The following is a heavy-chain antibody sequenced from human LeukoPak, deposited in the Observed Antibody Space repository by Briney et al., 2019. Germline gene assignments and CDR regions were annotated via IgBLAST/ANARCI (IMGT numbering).Heavy chain of an antibody. D-gene: IGHD2-8*01. CDR2: ISYDGSNK. CDR3: AKDLPPIVLMVYAIPGGFDY. V-gene: IGHV3-30*18. Sequence: PGGSLRLSCAASGFTFSSYGMHWVRQAPGKGLEWVAVISYDGSNKYYADSVKGRFTISRDNSKNTLYLQMNSLRAEDTAVYYCAKDLPPIVLMVYAIPGGFDYWGQGTLVTVSS. J-gene: IGHJ4*02. CDR1: GFTFSSYG.